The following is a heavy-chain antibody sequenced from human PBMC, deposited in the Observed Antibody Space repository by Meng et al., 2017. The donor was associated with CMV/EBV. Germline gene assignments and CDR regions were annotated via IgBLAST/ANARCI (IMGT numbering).Heavy chain of an antibody. Sequence: GESLKISCAASGFTFSSYGMHWVRQAPGKGLEWVAVIWYDGSNKYYADSVKGRFTISRDNSKNTLYQQMNSLRAEETAVYYCAKDSREYQPYYYGMDVWGQGTTVTVSS. CDR3: AKDSREYQPYYYGMDV. CDR1: GFTFSSYG. D-gene: IGHD2-2*01. V-gene: IGHV3-33*06. J-gene: IGHJ6*02. CDR2: IWYDGSNK.